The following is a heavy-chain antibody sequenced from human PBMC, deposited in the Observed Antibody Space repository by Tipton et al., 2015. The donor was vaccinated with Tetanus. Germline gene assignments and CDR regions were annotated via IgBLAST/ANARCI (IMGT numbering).Heavy chain of an antibody. Sequence: GSLRLSCAASGFTFSSYAMSWVRQAPGKGLEWVSAISGSGGITYYADSVKGRITISRHNSKNTLNLQMNSLRAEDTAVYYCAKVWNSSGRFAWCAFVICLQGPSVVVSS. CDR3: AKVWNSSGRFAWCAFVI. J-gene: IGHJ3*02. CDR2: ISGSGGIT. V-gene: IGHV3-23*01. D-gene: IGHD3-22*01. CDR1: GFTFSSYA.